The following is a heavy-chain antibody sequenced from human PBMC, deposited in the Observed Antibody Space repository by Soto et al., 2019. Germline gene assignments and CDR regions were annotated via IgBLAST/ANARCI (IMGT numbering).Heavy chain of an antibody. CDR3: TTLSITIFGVVLMDV. CDR2: ISSNGGST. Sequence: GGSLRLSCSASGFTFSSYAMHWVRQAPGKGLEYVSAISSNGGSTYYADSVKGRFTISRDNSKNTLYLQMSSLRAEDTAVYYCTTLSITIFGVVLMDVWGQGTTVTVSS. D-gene: IGHD3-3*01. V-gene: IGHV3-64D*06. J-gene: IGHJ6*02. CDR1: GFTFSSYA.